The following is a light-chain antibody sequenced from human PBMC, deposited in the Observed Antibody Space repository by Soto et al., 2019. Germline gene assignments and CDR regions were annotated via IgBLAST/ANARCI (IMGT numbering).Light chain of an antibody. V-gene: IGLV2-14*03. Sequence: QSVLAQPAPGSGAPGQSITISCPGTSSDSGNNNYVSWNQHNPGRAPKVMICDVTNRPSGVSNRFSGSKSGNTASLTTSGLQAEDEADYYCSSFTGSSYVFGTGTKVTVL. CDR2: DVT. CDR1: SSDSGNNNY. CDR3: SSFTGSSYV. J-gene: IGLJ1*01.